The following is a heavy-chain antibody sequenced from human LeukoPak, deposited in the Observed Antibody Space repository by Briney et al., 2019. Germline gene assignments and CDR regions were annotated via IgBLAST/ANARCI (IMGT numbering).Heavy chain of an antibody. CDR1: GFTFSSYG. CDR3: AKSFYGSGTVNY. Sequence: QSGGSLRLSCAASGFTFSSYGMHWVRQAPGKGLERVAVISCDGSNKYYADSVKGRFTISRDNSKNTLYLQMNSLRAEDTAVYYCAKSFYGSGTVNYWGQGTLVTVSS. CDR2: ISCDGSNK. J-gene: IGHJ4*02. D-gene: IGHD3-10*01. V-gene: IGHV3-30*18.